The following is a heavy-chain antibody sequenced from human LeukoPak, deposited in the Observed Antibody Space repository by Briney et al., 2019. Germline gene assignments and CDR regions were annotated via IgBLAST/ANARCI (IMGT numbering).Heavy chain of an antibody. V-gene: IGHV3-30*03. J-gene: IGHJ4*02. Sequence: GGSLRLSCAASGFTVSSNYMNWVRQAPGKGLEWVAVISYDGSNKYYADSVKGRFTISRDNSKNTLYLQMNSLRAEDTAVYYCARDGRMGEAAAGVCDYWGQGTLVTVSS. D-gene: IGHD6-13*01. CDR1: GFTVSSNY. CDR3: ARDGRMGEAAAGVCDY. CDR2: ISYDGSNK.